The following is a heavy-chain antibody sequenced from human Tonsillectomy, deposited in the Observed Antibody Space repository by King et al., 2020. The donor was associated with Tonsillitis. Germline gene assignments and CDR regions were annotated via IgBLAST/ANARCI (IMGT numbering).Heavy chain of an antibody. Sequence: VQLVESGGGVVQPGRSLRLSCAASGFTFSSYGIHWVRQAPGKGLEWVAVISYDGSDKYYADSVKGRFTISRDNSTNTLYLQMNSMRADDTAGYYWARDLEPWVGYYYSAMDVWGQGTTVTVSS. CDR3: ARDLEPWVGYYYSAMDV. V-gene: IGHV3-33*05. J-gene: IGHJ6*02. CDR1: GFTFSSYG. D-gene: IGHD1-26*01. CDR2: ISYDGSDK.